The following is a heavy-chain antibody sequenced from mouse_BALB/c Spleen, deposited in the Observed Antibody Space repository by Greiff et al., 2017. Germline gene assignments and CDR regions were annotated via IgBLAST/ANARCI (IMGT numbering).Heavy chain of an antibody. CDR1: GYTFTSYW. V-gene: IGHV1-87*01. CDR2: IYPGDGDT. Sequence: VKLQESGAELARPGASVKLSCKASGYTFTSYWMQWVKQRPGQGLEWIGAIYPGDGDTRYTQKFKGKATLTADKSSSTAYMQLSSLASEDSAVYYCARDGDYDYYAMDYWGQGTSVTVSS. CDR3: ARDGDYDYYAMDY. D-gene: IGHD2-13*01. J-gene: IGHJ4*01.